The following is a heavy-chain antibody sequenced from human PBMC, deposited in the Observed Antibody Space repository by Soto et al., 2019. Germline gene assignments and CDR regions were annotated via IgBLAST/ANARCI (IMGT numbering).Heavy chain of an antibody. D-gene: IGHD3-3*01. CDR2: IYYSGST. J-gene: IGHJ6*02. CDR3: ARGEGYDFWSGYYGDYYYYYGMDV. CDR1: GGSISSYY. Sequence: QVQLQESGPGLVKPSETLSLTCTVSGGSISSYYWSWIRQPPGKGLEWIGYIYYSGSTNYNPSLKSRVTISVDTSKNQFALKLSSVTAADTAVYYCARGEGYDFWSGYYGDYYYYYGMDVWGQGTTVTVSS. V-gene: IGHV4-59*01.